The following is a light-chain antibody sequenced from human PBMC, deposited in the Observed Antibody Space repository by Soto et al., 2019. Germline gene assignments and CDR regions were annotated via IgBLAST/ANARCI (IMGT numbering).Light chain of an antibody. CDR2: DVS. CDR1: SSDVGGYNY. V-gene: IGLV2-14*01. CDR3: SSYTSSSTPLYV. J-gene: IGLJ1*01. Sequence: QSALTQPASVSGSPGQSITISCTGTSSDVGGYNYVSWYQQHPGKAPKLMIYDVSNRPSGVSNRFSGSKSGNTASLTISGLQAEDEADYYCSSYTSSSTPLYVFGTGTSSPS.